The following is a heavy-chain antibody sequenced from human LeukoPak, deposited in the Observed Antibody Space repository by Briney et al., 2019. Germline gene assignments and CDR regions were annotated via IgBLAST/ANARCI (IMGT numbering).Heavy chain of an antibody. V-gene: IGHV4-34*01. CDR2: INHSGST. J-gene: IGHJ4*02. Sequence: PSETLSLTCAVYGGSFSGYYWSWIRQPPGKGLEWIGEINHSGSTNYNPSLKSRVTISVDTSKNQFSLKLSSVTAADTAVYYCARARGYSGYGDYWGQGTLVTVSS. CDR3: ARARGYSGYGDY. D-gene: IGHD5-12*01. CDR1: GGSFSGYY.